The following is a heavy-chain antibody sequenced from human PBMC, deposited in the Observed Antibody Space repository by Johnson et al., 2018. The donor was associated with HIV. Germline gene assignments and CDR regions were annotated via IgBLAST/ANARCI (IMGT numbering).Heavy chain of an antibody. CDR3: ARASVSSPRYSSSSDDAFDI. D-gene: IGHD6-6*01. V-gene: IGHV3-30-3*01. J-gene: IGHJ3*02. CDR1: GFTFSSYA. CDR2: ISYDGNNK. Sequence: QVQLVESGGGVVQPGRSLRLSCAASGFTFSSYAMHWVRQAPGKGLEWVAVISYDGNNKYYADSVKGRFTISRDNSKNTLYLQMNSLRAEDTAVYYCARASVSSPRYSSSSDDAFDIWGQGTMVTVSS.